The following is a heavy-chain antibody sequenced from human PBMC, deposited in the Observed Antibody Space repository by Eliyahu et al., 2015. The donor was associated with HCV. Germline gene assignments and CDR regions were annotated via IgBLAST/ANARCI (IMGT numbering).Heavy chain of an antibody. CDR1: GFTXXGSA. Sequence: EVQLVESGGGLVQPGGSLKLSCAASGFTXXGSAMHWVRQASGKGLEWVGRIRSKANSYATAYAASVKGRFTISRDDSKNTAYLQMNSLKTEDTAVYYCTRSKVDTAMTHYYGMDVWGQGTTVTVSS. V-gene: IGHV3-73*01. J-gene: IGHJ6*02. CDR2: IRSKANSYAT. CDR3: TRSKVDTAMTHYYGMDV. D-gene: IGHD5-18*01.